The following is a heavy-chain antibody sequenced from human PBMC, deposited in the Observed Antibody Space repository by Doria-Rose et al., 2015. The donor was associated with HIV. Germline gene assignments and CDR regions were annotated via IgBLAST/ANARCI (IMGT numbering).Heavy chain of an antibody. Sequence: SSGGYYWSWIRQHPGKGLEWIGYIYYSGSTYYNPSLKSRVIISVDTSKNQFSLKLSSVTAADTAVYYCARDGSGSSPALLWGQGTLVTVSS. CDR2: IYYSGST. D-gene: IGHD6-6*01. CDR3: ARDGSGSSPALL. CDR1: SSGGYY. V-gene: IGHV4-31*02. J-gene: IGHJ4*02.